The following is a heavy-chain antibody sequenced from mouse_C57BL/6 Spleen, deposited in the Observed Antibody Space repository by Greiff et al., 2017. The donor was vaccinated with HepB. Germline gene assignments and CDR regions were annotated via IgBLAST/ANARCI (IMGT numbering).Heavy chain of an antibody. D-gene: IGHD2-5*01. CDR3: ARRGSNYGAMDY. CDR1: GYTFTSYW. V-gene: IGHV1-55*01. J-gene: IGHJ4*01. CDR2: IYPGSGST. Sequence: VQLQESGAELVKPGASVKMSCKASGYTFTSYWITWVKQRPGQGLEWIGDIYPGSGSTNYNEKFKSKATLTVDTSSSTAYMQISSLTSEDSAVYYCARRGSNYGAMDYWGQGTSVTVSS.